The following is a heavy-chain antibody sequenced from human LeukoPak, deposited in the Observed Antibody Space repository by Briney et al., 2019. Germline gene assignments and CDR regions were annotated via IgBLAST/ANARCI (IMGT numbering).Heavy chain of an antibody. CDR1: GYTFTNYG. D-gene: IGHD3-3*01. CDR2: ISTYNGNT. CDR3: ARGALMLSFDFWSGYYPLDY. V-gene: IGHV1-18*01. J-gene: IGHJ4*02. Sequence: ASVKVSCKASGYTFTNYGISWVRQAPGQGLEWMGWISTYNGNTNYVQKLQGRVTMTTDTSTSTAYMELRSLRSDDTAVYYWARGALMLSFDFWSGYYPLDYWGQGTLVTVSS.